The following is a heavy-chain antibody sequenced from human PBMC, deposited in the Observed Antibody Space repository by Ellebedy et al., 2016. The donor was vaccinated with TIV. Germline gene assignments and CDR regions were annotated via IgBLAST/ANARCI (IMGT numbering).Heavy chain of an antibody. CDR3: ARVLRDYHDSKNAFDI. CDR2: MNQEGSEE. D-gene: IGHD3-22*01. CDR1: GFTFSIYG. Sequence: GESLKISXAGSGFTFSIYGMAWVRQAPGKGLEWVAKMNQEGSEEYFLDSVKGRFTISRDNAKNSLYLQMNSLRVEDTAVYYCARVLRDYHDSKNAFDIWGKGTMVTVSS. J-gene: IGHJ3*02. V-gene: IGHV3-7*04.